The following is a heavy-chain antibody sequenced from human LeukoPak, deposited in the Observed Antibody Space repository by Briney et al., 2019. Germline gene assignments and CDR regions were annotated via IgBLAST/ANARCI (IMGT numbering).Heavy chain of an antibody. Sequence: SETLSLTCTVSGDSISSGNYYWTWIRQPAGKGLEWIGRIYTSGSTNYNPSLKSRVTISVDTSKNQFSLKLSSVTAADTAVYYCAREGDYYGSGSYIYYYYYMDVWGKGTTVTISS. CDR2: IYTSGST. V-gene: IGHV4-61*02. CDR1: GDSISSGNYY. CDR3: AREGDYYGSGSYIYYYYYMDV. J-gene: IGHJ6*03. D-gene: IGHD3-10*01.